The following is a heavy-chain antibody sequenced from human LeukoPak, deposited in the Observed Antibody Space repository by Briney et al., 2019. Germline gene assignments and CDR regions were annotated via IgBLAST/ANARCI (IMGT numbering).Heavy chain of an antibody. J-gene: IGHJ4*02. D-gene: IGHD4-17*01. CDR3: VKSGPDFGDLPSEYYFDF. CDR2: IWYDGSNQ. Sequence: QSGRSLRLSCAASGFSFSSYAMHWVRQAPGKGLEWVAVIWYDGSNQYYADSVRGRFTISRDNSKNTLHLQMNSLRAEDTAAYYCVKSGPDFGDLPSEYYFDFWGQGTLVTVSS. V-gene: IGHV3-33*06. CDR1: GFSFSSYA.